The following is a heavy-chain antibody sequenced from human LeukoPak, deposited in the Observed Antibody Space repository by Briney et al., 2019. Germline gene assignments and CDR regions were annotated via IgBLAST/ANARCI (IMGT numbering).Heavy chain of an antibody. V-gene: IGHV3-48*04. D-gene: IGHD1-7*01. CDR3: ARMNYVSTGWGAPFDN. CDR2: IGSSGTTT. Sequence: PGGSLRLSCAASGFTFSIYSMNWVRQAPGRGLEWLSYIGSSGTTTYYADSVKGRFTISRDNVKNLLFLQMNSLRAEDTAVYYCARMNYVSTGWGAPFDNWGQGTLVTVSS. CDR1: GFTFSIYS. J-gene: IGHJ4*02.